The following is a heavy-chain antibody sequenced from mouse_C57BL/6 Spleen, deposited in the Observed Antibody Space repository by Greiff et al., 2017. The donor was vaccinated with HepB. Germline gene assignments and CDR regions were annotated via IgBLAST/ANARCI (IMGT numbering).Heavy chain of an antibody. V-gene: IGHV7-3*01. CDR1: GFTFTDYY. Sequence: EVMLVESGGGLVQPGGSLSLSCAASGFTFTDYYMSWVRQPPGKALEWLGFIRNKANGYTTEYSASVKGRFTISRDNSQSILYLQMNALRAEDSATYYCARSPLGYGSSSFAYWGQGTLVTVSA. J-gene: IGHJ3*01. CDR3: ARSPLGYGSSSFAY. D-gene: IGHD1-1*01. CDR2: IRNKANGYTT.